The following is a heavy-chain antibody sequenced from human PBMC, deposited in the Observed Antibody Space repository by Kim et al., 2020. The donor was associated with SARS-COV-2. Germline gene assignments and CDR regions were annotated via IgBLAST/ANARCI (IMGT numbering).Heavy chain of an antibody. CDR3: ARSSPGMDV. Sequence: TRTYEGPEKGRFTISIDNAQNSLYLQMNSPRAEDTAVYYCARSSPGMDVWGQGTTVTVS. D-gene: IGHD3-10*01. V-gene: IGHV3-48*01. J-gene: IGHJ6*02. CDR2: TR.